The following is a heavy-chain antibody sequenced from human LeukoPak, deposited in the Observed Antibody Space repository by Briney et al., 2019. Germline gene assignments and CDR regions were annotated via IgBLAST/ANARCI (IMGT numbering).Heavy chain of an antibody. Sequence: ASVKVSCKASGYTFTSFYMHWVRQAPGQGLEWMGLINPSGGSTTHAQKFQGRVTMTRDMSTSTVYMELSSLRSEDTAVYYCARGLHISVRAPPDFWGQGTLVTVSS. CDR3: ARGLHISVRAPPDF. D-gene: IGHD2-21*01. CDR2: INPSGGST. CDR1: GYTFTSFY. J-gene: IGHJ4*02. V-gene: IGHV1-46*01.